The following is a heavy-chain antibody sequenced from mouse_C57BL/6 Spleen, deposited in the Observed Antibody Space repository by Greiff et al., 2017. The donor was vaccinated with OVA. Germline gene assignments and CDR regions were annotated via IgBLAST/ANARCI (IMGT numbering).Heavy chain of an antibody. CDR1: GFTFSSYA. J-gene: IGHJ3*01. Sequence: EVKLMESGGGLVKPGGSLKLSCAASGFTFSSYAMSWVRQTPEKRLEWVATISDGGSYTYYPDNVKGRFTISRDNAKNNLYLQMSHLKSEDTAMYYCARATVVAPLAYWGQGTLVTVSA. D-gene: IGHD1-1*01. CDR2: ISDGGSYT. CDR3: ARATVVAPLAY. V-gene: IGHV5-4*03.